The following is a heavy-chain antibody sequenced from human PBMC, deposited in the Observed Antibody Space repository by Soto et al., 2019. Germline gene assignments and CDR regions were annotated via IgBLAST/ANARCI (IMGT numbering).Heavy chain of an antibody. CDR1: GGTFSSYT. Sequence: GASVTVSCKASGGTFSSYTISWVRQAPGQGLEWMGRIIPVLGIANYAQKFQGRVTITADKSTSTAYMELSSLRSEDTAVYYCAREVTSSGWHPVDYWGQGTLVTVSS. CDR2: IIPVLGIA. J-gene: IGHJ4*02. V-gene: IGHV1-69*04. D-gene: IGHD6-19*01. CDR3: AREVTSSGWHPVDY.